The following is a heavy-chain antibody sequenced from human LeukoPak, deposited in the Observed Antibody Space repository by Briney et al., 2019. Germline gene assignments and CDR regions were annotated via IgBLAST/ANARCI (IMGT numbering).Heavy chain of an antibody. CDR3: AGDSSGYGRFDI. D-gene: IGHD3-22*01. CDR1: GGSISSSSYY. V-gene: IGHV4-39*07. J-gene: IGHJ3*02. Sequence: PSETLSLTCTVSGGSISSSSYYWGWIRQPPGKGLEWIGSIYYSGSTYYNPSLKSRVTISVDTSKNQFSLKLSSVTAADTAVYYCAGDSSGYGRFDIWGQGTMVTVSS. CDR2: IYYSGST.